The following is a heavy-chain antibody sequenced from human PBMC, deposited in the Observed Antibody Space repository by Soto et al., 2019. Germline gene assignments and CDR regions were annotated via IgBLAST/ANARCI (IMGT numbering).Heavy chain of an antibody. J-gene: IGHJ4*02. CDR1: GFTFSSYA. CDR3: ARALRTRIAAAVDY. V-gene: IGHV3-23*01. D-gene: IGHD6-13*01. Sequence: GGSLRLSCAASGFTFSSYAMSWVRQAPGKGLEWVSAISGSGGSTYYADSVKGRFTISRDNSKNTLYLQMNSLRAEDTAVYYCARALRTRIAAAVDYRGQGTLVTVSS. CDR2: ISGSGGST.